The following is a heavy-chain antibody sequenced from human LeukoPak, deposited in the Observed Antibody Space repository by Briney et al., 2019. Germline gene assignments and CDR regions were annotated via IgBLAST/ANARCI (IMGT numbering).Heavy chain of an antibody. CDR3: ARVVAAAADYYYYMDV. J-gene: IGHJ6*03. CDR2: IYYSGST. Sequence: SETLSLTCTVSGGSISSSSYYWGWIRQPPGKGLEWIGSIYYSGSTYYNPSLKSRVTLSVDTSKNQFSLKLSSVTAADTAVYYCARVVAAAADYYYYMDVWGKGTTVTVSS. D-gene: IGHD6-13*01. CDR1: GGSISSSSYY. V-gene: IGHV4-39*07.